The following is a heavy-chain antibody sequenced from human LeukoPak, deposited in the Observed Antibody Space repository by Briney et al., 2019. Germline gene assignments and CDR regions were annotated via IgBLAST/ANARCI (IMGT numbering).Heavy chain of an antibody. CDR3: ARETPRRGETRDGYR. J-gene: IGHJ4*02. CDR2: IYRGGST. Sequence: PGGSLRLSCAASGFTVSSNYMSWVCQAPGKGLEWVSVIYRGGSTYYADSVKGRFTISRDNPKNLLFLQINSLRVEDTAIYYCARETPRRGETRDGYRWGQGTVVTVSS. D-gene: IGHD5-24*01. CDR1: GFTVSSNY. V-gene: IGHV3-66*01.